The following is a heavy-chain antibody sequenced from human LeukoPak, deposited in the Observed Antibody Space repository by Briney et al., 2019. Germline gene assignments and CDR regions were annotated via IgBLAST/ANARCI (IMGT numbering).Heavy chain of an antibody. D-gene: IGHD3-22*01. V-gene: IGHV1-46*01. J-gene: IGHJ4*02. CDR2: INPSGGST. CDR3: ATSSSGSHGGGY. Sequence: GASVKVSCKASGYTFTSYYMHWVRQAPGQGLQWMGIINPSGGSTTYAQKFQGRVTMTRDTSTSTVYMELSSLRSEDTAVYYCATSSSGSHGGGYWGQGTLVTVSS. CDR1: GYTFTSYY.